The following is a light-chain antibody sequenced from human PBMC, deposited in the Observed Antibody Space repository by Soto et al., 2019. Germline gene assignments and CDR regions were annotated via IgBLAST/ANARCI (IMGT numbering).Light chain of an antibody. CDR1: QSVLYSSKNKNN. CDR3: QQYYSTPLT. V-gene: IGKV4-1*01. CDR2: WAS. J-gene: IGKJ4*01. Sequence: DIVMTQSPDSLAVSLGERATINCKSSQSVLYSSKNKNNLAWYQQKPGQPPKLLIYWASARESGVPDRFSGSGSGTDFTLTISRLQAEDVAVYYCQQYYSTPLTFGGGTKVEIK.